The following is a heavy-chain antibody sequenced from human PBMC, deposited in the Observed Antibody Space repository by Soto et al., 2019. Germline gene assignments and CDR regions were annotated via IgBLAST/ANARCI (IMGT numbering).Heavy chain of an antibody. J-gene: IGHJ4*02. CDR3: AGGLEKPILWQQPY. CDR2: IIPILGIA. Sequence: QFQLVQSGAEVKKPGSSVKVSCKASGGTFSSYTISWVRQAPGQGLEWMGGIIPILGIANYAQKFQGKVTITADKSTRPAYMELSSLRSEHTAVYYGAGGLEKPILWQQPYWGQGTLVTVSS. D-gene: IGHD6-13*01. CDR1: GGTFSSYT. V-gene: IGHV1-69*02.